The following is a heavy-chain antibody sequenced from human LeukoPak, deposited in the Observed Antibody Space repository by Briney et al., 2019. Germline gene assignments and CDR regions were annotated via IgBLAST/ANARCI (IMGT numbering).Heavy chain of an antibody. Sequence: PGRSLRLSCVASGLTFSNYGLHWVRQAPGKGLEWVALIWHDGSNQYYADSVKGRFTISRDNSKNTLYLQMNSLRADDTAVYFCARGRYYYGSGSPYDAFDIWGQGTMVTVSS. CDR2: IWHDGSNQ. CDR3: ARGRYYYGSGSPYDAFDI. V-gene: IGHV3-33*01. D-gene: IGHD3-10*01. CDR1: GLTFSNYG. J-gene: IGHJ3*02.